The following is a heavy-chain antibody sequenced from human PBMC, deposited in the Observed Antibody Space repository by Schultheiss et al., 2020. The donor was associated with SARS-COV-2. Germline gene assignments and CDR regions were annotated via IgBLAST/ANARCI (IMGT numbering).Heavy chain of an antibody. V-gene: IGHV4-39*07. Sequence: SETLSLTCTVSGGSISSSSYYWGWIRQPPGKGLEWIGEINHSGSTNYNPSLKSRVTISVDTSKNQFSLKLSSVTAADTAVYYCARGSYDFWDWGQGTLVTVSS. J-gene: IGHJ4*02. CDR2: INHSGST. D-gene: IGHD3-3*01. CDR3: ARGSYDFWD. CDR1: GGSISSSSYY.